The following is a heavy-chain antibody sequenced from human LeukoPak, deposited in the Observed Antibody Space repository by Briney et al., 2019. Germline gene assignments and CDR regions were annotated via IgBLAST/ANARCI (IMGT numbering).Heavy chain of an antibody. D-gene: IGHD3-10*01. CDR3: TRTSRHFYGSGSNLEPWPDGMDV. J-gene: IGHJ6*02. CDR1: GDSISNYY. V-gene: IGHV4-59*01. CDR2: TGDT. Sequence: SETLSLTCTVSGDSISNYYWTWIRQPPGKGLEWIGYTGDTKYKPSLKSRVTISVDTSNNEVSMKLTTVTAAETAVYYCTRTSRHFYGSGSNLEPWPDGMDVWGQGTTVTVSS.